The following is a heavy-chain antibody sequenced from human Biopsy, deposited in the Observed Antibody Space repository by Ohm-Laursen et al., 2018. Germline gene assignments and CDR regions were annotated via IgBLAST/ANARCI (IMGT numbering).Heavy chain of an antibody. CDR2: IRSGGDYM. V-gene: IGHV3-21*01. Sequence: GSLRLSCTASGFTLSCYSMTWVRQAPGKGLEWVSSIRSGGDYMFYADSVKGRFTISRDNAKNSLYLQMNSLRAEDTAVYYCARDQRGPSLLEAKLTPNYFDYWGRGSLVTVSS. D-gene: IGHD1-1*01. CDR1: GFTLSCYS. CDR3: ARDQRGPSLLEAKLTPNYFDY. J-gene: IGHJ4*02.